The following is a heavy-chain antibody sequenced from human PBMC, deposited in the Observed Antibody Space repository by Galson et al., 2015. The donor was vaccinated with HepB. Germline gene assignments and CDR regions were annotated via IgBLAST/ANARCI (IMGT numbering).Heavy chain of an antibody. V-gene: IGHV3-21*01. CDR3: ATMVRGVSAFDI. CDR1: GFTFSSYS. CDR2: ISSSSSYI. D-gene: IGHD3-10*01. Sequence: SLRLSCAASGFTFSSYSMNWVRQAPGKGLEWVSSISSSSSYIYYADSVKGRFTISRDNAKNSLYLQMNSPRAEDTAVYYCATMVRGVSAFDIWGQGTMVTVSS. J-gene: IGHJ3*02.